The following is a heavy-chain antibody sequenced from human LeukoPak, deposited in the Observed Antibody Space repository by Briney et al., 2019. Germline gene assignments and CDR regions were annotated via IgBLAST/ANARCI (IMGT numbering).Heavy chain of an antibody. CDR2: ISGSGGST. CDR1: GFSFSSYG. V-gene: IGHV3-23*01. CDR3: AKDGELDDFWSGYHQYYFDY. Sequence: GGSLRLSCAASGFSFSSYGMHWVRQAPGKGLEWVSAISGSGGSTYYADSVKGRFTISRDNSKNTLYLQMNSLRAEDTAVYYCAKDGELDDFWSGYHQYYFDYWGQGTLVTVSS. J-gene: IGHJ4*02. D-gene: IGHD3-3*01.